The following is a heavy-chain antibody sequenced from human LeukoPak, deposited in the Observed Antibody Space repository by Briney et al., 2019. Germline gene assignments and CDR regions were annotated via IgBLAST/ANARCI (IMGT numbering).Heavy chain of an antibody. D-gene: IGHD3-10*01. V-gene: IGHV3-53*01. Sequence: GGSLRLSCAASGFSVSNKYVSWVRQAPGKEPEWVSVFYEGGEIFYADSVRGRFTISRDIAENMVFLQMNSLRAEDTAVYYCASSGPKDYYGSGSYYDYWFDPWGQGTLVTVSS. CDR1: GFSVSNKY. J-gene: IGHJ5*02. CDR3: ASSGPKDYYGSGSYYDYWFDP. CDR2: FYEGGEI.